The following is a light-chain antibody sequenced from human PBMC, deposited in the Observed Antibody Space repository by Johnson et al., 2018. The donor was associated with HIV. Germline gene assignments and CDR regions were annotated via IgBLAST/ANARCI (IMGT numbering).Light chain of an antibody. CDR3: GTWDSSLSAQV. J-gene: IGLJ1*01. V-gene: IGLV1-51*01. CDR2: DNN. Sequence: QSMLTQPPSVSAAPGQKVTISCSGSSSDMGNYAVSWYQQLPGTAPKLLIYDNNKRPSGIPDRFSGSKSGTSATLGITGLQTGDEADYYCGTWDSSLSAQVFGTGTKVTVL. CDR1: SSDMGNYA.